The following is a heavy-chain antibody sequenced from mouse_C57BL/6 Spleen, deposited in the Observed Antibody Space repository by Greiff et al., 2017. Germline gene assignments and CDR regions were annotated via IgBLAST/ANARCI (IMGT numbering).Heavy chain of an antibody. V-gene: IGHV1-80*01. CDR2: LYPGNGDT. Sequence: QVQLQQSGAELVKPGASVKISCKASGYAFSSYWMNWVKPRPGKGLEWIGQLYPGNGDTNYNGKFKGKATLTADKSSSTAYMQLSSLTSEDSAVYFCARSRGPYYAKDCWGQGTSVTFSS. CDR1: GYAFSSYW. CDR3: ARSRGPYYAKDC. J-gene: IGHJ4*01.